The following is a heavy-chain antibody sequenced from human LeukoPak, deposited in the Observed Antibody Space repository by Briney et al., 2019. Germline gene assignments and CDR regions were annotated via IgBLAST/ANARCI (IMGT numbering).Heavy chain of an antibody. CDR2: IYYSGST. J-gene: IGHJ3*02. Sequence: SETLSLTCTVSGGSISSYYWSWIRQPPGKGLEWIGYIYYSGSTNYNPSLKSRVTISVDTSKNQFSLKLSSVTAADTAVYYCARVRSITIFGVVIHDAFDIWGQGTMVTVSS. D-gene: IGHD3-3*01. CDR1: GGSISSYY. V-gene: IGHV4-59*01. CDR3: ARVRSITIFGVVIHDAFDI.